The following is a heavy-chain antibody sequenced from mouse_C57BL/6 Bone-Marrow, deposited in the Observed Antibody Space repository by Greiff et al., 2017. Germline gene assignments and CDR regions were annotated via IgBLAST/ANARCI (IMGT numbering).Heavy chain of an antibody. CDR2: INPGSGGT. CDR3: ARRVVCNYCFDY. Sequence: QVQLKESGAELVRPGTSVKVSCKASGYAFTNYLIEWVKQRPGQGLEWIGVINPGSGGTNYNEKFKGKATLTADKSSSTAYMQLSSLTSEDSAVYFCARRVVCNYCFDYWGQGTTLTVSS. CDR1: GYAFTNYL. J-gene: IGHJ2*01. V-gene: IGHV1-54*01. D-gene: IGHD2-1*01.